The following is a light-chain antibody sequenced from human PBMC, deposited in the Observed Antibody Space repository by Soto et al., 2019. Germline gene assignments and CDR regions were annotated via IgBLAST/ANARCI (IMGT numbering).Light chain of an antibody. V-gene: IGLV2-14*01. Sequence: QSALTQPAAVAGSPGQSITISCTGTSSDVGLCDFVSWYQQHPGKAPQLMIYAVSNRPSGVSNRFPAPKSGNTASLFISGLQAEDEADYYCSSYTSDSSYVFGSGTKVTV. CDR2: AVS. J-gene: IGLJ1*01. CDR1: SSDVGLCDF. CDR3: SSYTSDSSYV.